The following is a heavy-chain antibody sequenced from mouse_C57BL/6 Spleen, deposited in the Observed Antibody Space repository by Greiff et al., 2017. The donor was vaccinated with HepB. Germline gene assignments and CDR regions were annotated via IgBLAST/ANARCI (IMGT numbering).Heavy chain of an antibody. Sequence: EVQLQQSGPVLVKPGASVKMSCKASGYTFTDYYMNWVKQSHGKSLEWIGVINPYNGGTSYNQKFKGKATLTVDKSSSTAYMELNSLTSEDSAVYYCAVITTVVATSYFDYWGQGTTLTVSS. CDR2: INPYNGGT. CDR3: AVITTVVATSYFDY. V-gene: IGHV1-19*01. J-gene: IGHJ2*01. CDR1: GYTFTDYY. D-gene: IGHD1-1*01.